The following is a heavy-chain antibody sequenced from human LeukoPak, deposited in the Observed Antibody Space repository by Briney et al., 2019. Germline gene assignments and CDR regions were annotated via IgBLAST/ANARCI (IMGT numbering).Heavy chain of an antibody. Sequence: ASVKVSCKASGYTFTNYDINWVRQATGQGLEWMGWMNPNSGNTGYAQKFQGRATMTRNTSISTAYMELSSLRSEDTALYYCARDIAGATKGGGFDTWGQGTPVTVSS. CDR2: MNPNSGNT. CDR3: ARDIAGATKGGGFDT. D-gene: IGHD1-26*01. V-gene: IGHV1-8*01. CDR1: GYTFTNYD. J-gene: IGHJ5*02.